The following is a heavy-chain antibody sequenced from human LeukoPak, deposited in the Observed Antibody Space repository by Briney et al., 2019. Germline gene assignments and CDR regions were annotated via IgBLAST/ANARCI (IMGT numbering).Heavy chain of an antibody. CDR3: ARDKSYDSRIED. CDR2: ISSGSSTI. J-gene: IGHJ4*02. Sequence: SGGSLRLSCAASGFTFSSYSMNWARQAPGKGLEWVSYISSGSSTIYYVDCVKGRFTISRDNAKNYLYLQMNSLRAENTALYYCARDKSYDSRIEDWGQGTLVTVSS. V-gene: IGHV3-48*04. CDR1: GFTFSSYS. D-gene: IGHD3-3*01.